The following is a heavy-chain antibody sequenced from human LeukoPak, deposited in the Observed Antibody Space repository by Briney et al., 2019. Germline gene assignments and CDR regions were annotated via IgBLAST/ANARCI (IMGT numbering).Heavy chain of an antibody. V-gene: IGHV4-59*08. CDR3: ARLRHYYDSSGKYNLGYDY. J-gene: IGHJ4*02. CDR1: GGSISSYY. CDR2: IYYSGST. Sequence: SETLSLTCTVSGGSISSYYLSWIRQPPGKGLEWIGYIYYSGSTNYNPSLKSRVTISVDTSKNQFSLKLSSVTAADTAVYYCARLRHYYDSSGKYNLGYDYWGQGTLVTVSS. D-gene: IGHD3-22*01.